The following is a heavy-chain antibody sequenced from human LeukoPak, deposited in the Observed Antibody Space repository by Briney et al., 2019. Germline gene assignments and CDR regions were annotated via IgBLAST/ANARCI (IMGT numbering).Heavy chain of an antibody. CDR3: AKGGELKTFRCGMDS. J-gene: IGHJ4*02. Sequence: PGGSLRLSCAATRFTFRKHGRHWLRQAPGKGLEWVAVIRYDGTNKYNADSVRGRFTISRDNPENTQYLQMNSLRADDTAVYYCAKGGELKTFRCGMDSWGQGNLFTVSS. CDR2: IRYDGTNK. CDR1: RFTFRKHG. D-gene: IGHD1-1*01. V-gene: IGHV3-30*02.